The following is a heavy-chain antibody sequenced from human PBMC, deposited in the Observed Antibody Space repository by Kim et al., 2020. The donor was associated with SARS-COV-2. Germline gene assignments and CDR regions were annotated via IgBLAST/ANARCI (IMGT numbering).Heavy chain of an antibody. CDR1: GGSISSSSYY. D-gene: IGHD6-6*01. J-gene: IGHJ4*02. V-gene: IGHV4-39*07. CDR2: IYYSGST. Sequence: SETLSLTCTVSGGSISSSSYYWGWIRQPPGKGLEWIGSIYYSGSTYYNPSLKSRVTISVDTSKNQFSLKLSSVTAADTAVYYCARVRGYSSSSRGDFDYWGQGTLVTVSS. CDR3: ARVRGYSSSSRGDFDY.